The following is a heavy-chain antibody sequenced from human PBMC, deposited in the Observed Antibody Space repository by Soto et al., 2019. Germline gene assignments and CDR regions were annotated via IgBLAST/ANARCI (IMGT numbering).Heavy chain of an antibody. D-gene: IGHD6-19*01. CDR3: AKVPGHSSGTNWFDP. J-gene: IGHJ5*02. Sequence: GGSLRLSCAASGFTFSSYGMHWVRQAPGKGLEWVAVISYDGSNKYYADSVKGRFTISRDNSKNTLYLQMNSLRAEDTAVYYCAKVPGHSSGTNWFDPWGQGTLVTVSS. CDR2: ISYDGSNK. CDR1: GFTFSSYG. V-gene: IGHV3-30*18.